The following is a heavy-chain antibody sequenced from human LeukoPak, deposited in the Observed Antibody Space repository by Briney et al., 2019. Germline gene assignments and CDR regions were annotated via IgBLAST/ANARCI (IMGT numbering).Heavy chain of an antibody. J-gene: IGHJ1*01. V-gene: IGHV3-48*04. CDR3: ARDLTTSSTAYLHH. D-gene: IGHD6-6*01. Sequence: PGGSLRLSCAASGFTFSSYSMNWVRQAPGKGLEWVSYISSSSSTIYYADSVKGRFTISRDNAKNSLYLQMHSLRVEDTAMYYCARDLTTSSTAYLHHWGQGTLVTVSS. CDR2: ISSSSSTI. CDR1: GFTFSSYS.